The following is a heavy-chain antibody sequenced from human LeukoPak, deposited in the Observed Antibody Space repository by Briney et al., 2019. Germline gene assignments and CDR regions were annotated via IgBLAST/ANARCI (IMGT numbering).Heavy chain of an antibody. CDR1: GFTVSSNY. V-gene: IGHV3-66*02. D-gene: IGHD4-11*01. J-gene: IGHJ6*01. CDR2: IYSGGDT. Sequence: PGGSLRLSCAASGFTVSSNYMIWVRQAPGKGLEWVSVIYSGGDTYYAASVKGRFTMSRDNSKNTVYLQMNSLRAEDTAVYYCASDYSKYDPQLRMDVWGKGTTVTVSS. CDR3: ASDYSKYDPQLRMDV.